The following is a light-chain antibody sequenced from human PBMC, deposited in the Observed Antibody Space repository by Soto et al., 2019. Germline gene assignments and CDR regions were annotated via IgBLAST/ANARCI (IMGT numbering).Light chain of an antibody. Sequence: DIQLTQSPSSLSASVGARVTISCRASQSISSYFNWYQQKPGKAPKLLIYATSSLESGVPSRFSGSGSGTDFTLTISSLQPEDFATYYCQQSYYSWTFGQGTKVDIK. CDR1: QSISSY. CDR2: ATS. J-gene: IGKJ1*01. V-gene: IGKV1-39*01. CDR3: QQSYYSWT.